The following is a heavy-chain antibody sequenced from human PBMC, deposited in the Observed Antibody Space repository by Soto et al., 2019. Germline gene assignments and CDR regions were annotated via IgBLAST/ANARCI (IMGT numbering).Heavy chain of an antibody. J-gene: IGHJ6*03. CDR3: ATLRFLELNYYYYMDV. CDR1: GYSFTNYG. Sequence: ASVKVSCKTSGYSFTNYGINWVRQAPGQGLEWMGWSSAHSGNTNYAQNLQGRVTMTTDTSTNTAYMELSSLRSEDTAVYYCATLRFLELNYYYYMDVWGKGPTVTVSS. CDR2: SSAHSGNT. D-gene: IGHD3-3*01. V-gene: IGHV1-18*01.